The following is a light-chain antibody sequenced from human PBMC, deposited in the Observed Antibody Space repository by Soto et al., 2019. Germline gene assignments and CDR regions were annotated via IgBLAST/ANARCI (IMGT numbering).Light chain of an antibody. CDR3: GTWDSILSAVV. Sequence: QSVLTQPPSVSAAPGQKVTISCSGSSSNIGNNYVSWYQQLPGPAPKLLIYDNNKRPSGIPDRFSGSKSGTSATLGITGLQTGDEADYYCGTWDSILSAVVFGGGTKLTVL. V-gene: IGLV1-51*01. CDR2: DNN. J-gene: IGLJ2*01. CDR1: SSNIGNNY.